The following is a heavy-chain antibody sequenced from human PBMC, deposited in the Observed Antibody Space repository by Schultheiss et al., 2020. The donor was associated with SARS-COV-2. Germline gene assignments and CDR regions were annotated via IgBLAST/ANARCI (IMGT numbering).Heavy chain of an antibody. Sequence: GGSLRLSCAASGFTFSNHWMSWVRQAPGKGLEWVSAISGSGGSTYYADSVNGRFTISRDNSKNTLYLQMNSLRAEDTAVYYCAKDSYCSSTSCYGRGMDVWGQGTTVTVSS. CDR1: GFTFSNHW. V-gene: IGHV3-23*01. J-gene: IGHJ6*02. CDR2: ISGSGGST. D-gene: IGHD2-2*01. CDR3: AKDSYCSSTSCYGRGMDV.